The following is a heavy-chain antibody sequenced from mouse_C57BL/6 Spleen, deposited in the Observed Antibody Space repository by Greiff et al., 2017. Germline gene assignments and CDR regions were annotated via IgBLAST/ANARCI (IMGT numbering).Heavy chain of an antibody. V-gene: IGHV5-17*01. CDR1: GFTFSDYG. Sequence: EVKLVESGGGLVKPGGSLKLSCAASGFTFSDYGMHWVRQAPEKGLEWVAYISSGSSTIYYADTVKGRFTISRDNAKNTLFLQMTSLRSEDTAMYYCARCPIYYYGSSPHYYAMDYWGQGTSVTVSS. D-gene: IGHD1-1*01. CDR3: ARCPIYYYGSSPHYYAMDY. CDR2: ISSGSSTI. J-gene: IGHJ4*01.